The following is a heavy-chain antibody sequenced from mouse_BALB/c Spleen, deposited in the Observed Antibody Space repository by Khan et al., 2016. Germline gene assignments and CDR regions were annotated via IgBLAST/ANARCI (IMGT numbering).Heavy chain of an antibody. V-gene: IGHV7-3*02. CDR1: GFTFTDYY. J-gene: IGHJ4*01. Sequence: EVELVESGGGLVQPGGSLRLSCATSGFTFTDYYMSWVRQPPGKALEWLGVIRNKANGYTTEYSASVKGRFTISRDNSQSIIYLQMNTLRAEGSATSYCARDTDDGYPYYDTMDYWGQGTSVTVSS. CDR3: ARDTDDGYPYYDTMDY. CDR2: IRNKANGYTT. D-gene: IGHD2-3*01.